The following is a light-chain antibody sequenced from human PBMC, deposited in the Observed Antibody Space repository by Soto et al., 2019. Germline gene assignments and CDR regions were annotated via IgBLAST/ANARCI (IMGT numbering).Light chain of an antibody. CDR1: SSNIGSNT. V-gene: IGLV1-44*01. CDR2: KNN. Sequence: QSVLTQPPSTSGTPGQRVTISCSGSSSNIGSNTVNWYQQFPGTAPKLLIYKNNQRPSGVPDRFSGSKSGTSASLAISGLQSEDEADYYCAGWDDSLNGMVFGGGTKLTVL. CDR3: AGWDDSLNGMV. J-gene: IGLJ2*01.